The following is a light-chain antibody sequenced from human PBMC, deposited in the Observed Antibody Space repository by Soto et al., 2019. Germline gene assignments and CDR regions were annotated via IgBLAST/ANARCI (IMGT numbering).Light chain of an antibody. CDR3: KQYGSSPIT. J-gene: IGKJ5*01. CDR1: QSVSSSY. Sequence: EIALTQSPGTLALSSGERTTLSRRASQSVSSSYLAWHQQKRGQAHRLLIYGAYRRATGIQDRFSGSGSGTDFTLTISRLEPEEFAVYYCKQYGSSPITVGQGTRLE. CDR2: GAY. V-gene: IGKV3-20*01.